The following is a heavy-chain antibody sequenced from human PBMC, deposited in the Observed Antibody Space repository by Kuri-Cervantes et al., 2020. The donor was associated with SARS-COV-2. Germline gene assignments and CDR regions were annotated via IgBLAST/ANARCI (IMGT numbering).Heavy chain of an antibody. V-gene: IGHV3-21*01. J-gene: IGHJ4*02. Sequence: GGSLRLSCAASGFTFSSYSMNWVRQAPGKGLEWVSSISSSSSYIYYADSVKGRFTISRDNAKNSLFLQMNSLRAEATGVYYCARDGVTVGKYWGQGPLVTVSS. CDR3: ARDGVTVGKY. D-gene: IGHD3-16*01. CDR1: GFTFSSYS. CDR2: ISSSSSYI.